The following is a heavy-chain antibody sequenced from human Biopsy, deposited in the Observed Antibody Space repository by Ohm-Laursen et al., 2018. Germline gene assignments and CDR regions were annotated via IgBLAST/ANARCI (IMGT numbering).Heavy chain of an antibody. CDR2: INGGGDGT. CDR3: AKDLKWDVSADYFDF. V-gene: IGHV3-23*01. D-gene: IGHD1-26*01. CDR1: GFPFSTYA. Sequence: SLRLSCTASGFPFSTYAMSWVRPTPGKGLEWVSSINGGGDGTFYADSVKGRFSIPRDNSKNTLYLQMKSLRAEDTALYYCAKDLKWDVSADYFDFWGQGTLVTVSS. J-gene: IGHJ4*02.